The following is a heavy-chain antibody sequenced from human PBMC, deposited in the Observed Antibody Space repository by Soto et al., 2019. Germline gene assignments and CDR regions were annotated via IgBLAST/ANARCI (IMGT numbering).Heavy chain of an antibody. J-gene: IGHJ4*02. Sequence: EVQLLESGGKLVQPGGSLTLSCAASGFTFSTYAMAWVRQAPGKGLEWVSGVSASGLNTDYADPVKGRFYISRDNSKNTGSLHMNSLRAEDTALYYCVKDRPRRTSGDFVDYWGQGTGVTVSS. V-gene: IGHV3-23*01. D-gene: IGHD1-1*01. CDR3: VKDRPRRTSGDFVDY. CDR2: VSASGLNT. CDR1: GFTFSTYA.